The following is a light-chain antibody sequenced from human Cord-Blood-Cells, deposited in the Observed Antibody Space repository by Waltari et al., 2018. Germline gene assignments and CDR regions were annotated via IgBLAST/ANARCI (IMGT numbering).Light chain of an antibody. CDR1: SSDVCCYNY. CDR3: CSYAGSYTWV. J-gene: IGLJ3*02. CDR2: DVS. V-gene: IGLV2-11*01. Sequence: QSALTQPRSVSGSPGQSVNISCTETSSDVCCYNYVSWYQQHQGKAPNLMIYDVSKRLSGVPDRFSGSKSGNTASLTISGLQAEDEADYYRCSYAGSYTWVFGGGTKLTVL.